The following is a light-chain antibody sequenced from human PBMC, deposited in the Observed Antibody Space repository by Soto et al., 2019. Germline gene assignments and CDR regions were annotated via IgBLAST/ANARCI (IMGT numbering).Light chain of an antibody. CDR3: QQFNSYLSIT. V-gene: IGKV1-13*02. Sequence: AIQLTRSPSSLSASVGDRVTINCRASQGICSALAWYQQKPGKAPKLLIYDASSLESGVPSRFSGSGSGTDFTLTISSLQPEDFATYYCQQFNSYLSITFGQGTRLEIK. J-gene: IGKJ5*01. CDR1: QGICSA. CDR2: DAS.